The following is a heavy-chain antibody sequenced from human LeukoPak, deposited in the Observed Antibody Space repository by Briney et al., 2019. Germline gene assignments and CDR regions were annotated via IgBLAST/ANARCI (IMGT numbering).Heavy chain of an antibody. Sequence: ASVKVSCKASGYTFTSYDINWVRQATGQGLEWMGWMDPNSGNTGYAQKFQGRVTMTRNTSISTAYMELSSLRSEDTAVYYCARAAEDIVVVVAAMAFDPWGQGTLVTVSS. D-gene: IGHD2-15*01. CDR2: MDPNSGNT. J-gene: IGHJ5*02. V-gene: IGHV1-8*01. CDR1: GYTFTSYD. CDR3: ARAAEDIVVVVAAMAFDP.